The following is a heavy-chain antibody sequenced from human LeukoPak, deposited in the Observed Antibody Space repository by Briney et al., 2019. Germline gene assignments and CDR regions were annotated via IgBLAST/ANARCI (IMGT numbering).Heavy chain of an antibody. D-gene: IGHD3-3*01. V-gene: IGHV3-21*01. J-gene: IGHJ6*02. CDR2: INSSSSSI. Sequence: GGSLRLSCAASGFTFSSYSMNWVRQAPGKGLEWVSSINSSSSSIYYADSVKGRFTISRDNAKNSLYLQMNSLRAEDTAVYYCASPQYYDFWSGYYFSGGMDVWGQGTTVTVSS. CDR1: GFTFSSYS. CDR3: ASPQYYDFWSGYYFSGGMDV.